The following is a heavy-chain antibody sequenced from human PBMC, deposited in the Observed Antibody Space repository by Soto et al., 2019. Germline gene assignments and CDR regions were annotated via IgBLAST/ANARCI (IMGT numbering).Heavy chain of an antibody. J-gene: IGHJ6*02. CDR3: AMLGGWSGGSSGMDV. Sequence: EVQLVESGGGLVQPGGSLRLSCAASGLIFSDYHMDWVRQAPGKGLEWVGRIRRKANSYTTEYAASVKGRFTISRDDSNKSLYLQMNRLKSEDTAVYYCAMLGGWSGGSSGMDVWGQGTTVTVSS. D-gene: IGHD6-19*01. V-gene: IGHV3-72*01. CDR1: GLIFSDYH. CDR2: IRRKANSYTT.